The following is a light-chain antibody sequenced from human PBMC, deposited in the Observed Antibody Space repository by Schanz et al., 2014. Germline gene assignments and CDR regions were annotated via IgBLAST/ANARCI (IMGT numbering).Light chain of an antibody. V-gene: IGKV1-5*03. J-gene: IGKJ1*01. Sequence: DIQMTQSPSSLSASVGDRVTITCRASQRVSVWLAWYQQKPGKVPRLLIYKTSTLESGVPSRFSGSGSGTEFTLTISSLQPDDFATYSCQQYTAYPWTFGQGTKVEMK. CDR3: QQYTAYPWT. CDR1: QRVSVW. CDR2: KTS.